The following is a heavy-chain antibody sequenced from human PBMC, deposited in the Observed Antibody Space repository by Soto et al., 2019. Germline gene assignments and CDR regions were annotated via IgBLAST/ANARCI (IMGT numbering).Heavy chain of an antibody. D-gene: IGHD3-22*01. CDR3: ARGWGSDSTTYYYAY. Sequence: QVQLVQSGAEVRRPGSSVRVSCKASGGTFSSSTISWVRQAPGQGLEWVGGITPIFGKANYAQKFQGRVTITADESTGTAYMERSSLRSEDTALYFCARGWGSDSTTYYYAYWGQGTSVTVSS. V-gene: IGHV1-69*01. CDR1: GGTFSSST. CDR2: ITPIFGKA. J-gene: IGHJ1*01.